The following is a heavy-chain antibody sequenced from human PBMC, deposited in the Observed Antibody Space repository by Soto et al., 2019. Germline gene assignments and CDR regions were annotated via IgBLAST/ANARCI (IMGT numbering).Heavy chain of an antibody. CDR3: ARHDYYYESGNYYQPTHFDY. D-gene: IGHD3-22*01. CDR2: IDPSDSYA. J-gene: IGHJ4*02. Sequence: VQLVQSGTEVKKPGESLTISCKGSGYDFTTYWISWVRQKPGKGLEWLGRIDPSDSYANYNPTFQGHVTISADTSDTTASLQWSSLKASDTAMYYCARHDYYYESGNYYQPTHFDYWGQGTLVTVSS. V-gene: IGHV5-10-1*03. CDR1: GYDFTTYW.